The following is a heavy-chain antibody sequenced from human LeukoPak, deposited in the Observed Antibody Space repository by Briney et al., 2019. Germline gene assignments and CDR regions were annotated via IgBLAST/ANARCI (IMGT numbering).Heavy chain of an antibody. J-gene: IGHJ4*02. V-gene: IGHV4-39*01. CDR2: IYYSGST. CDR1: GGSISSSSYY. D-gene: IGHD1-26*01. CDR3: ARRMVGATTDDYFDY. Sequence: SETLSLTCTVSGGSISSSSYYWGWIRQPPGMGLEWIGNIYYSGSTYYNPSLKSRVTISVDTSKNQFSLKVSSVTAADTAVYYCARRMVGATTDDYFDYWGQGTLVTVSS.